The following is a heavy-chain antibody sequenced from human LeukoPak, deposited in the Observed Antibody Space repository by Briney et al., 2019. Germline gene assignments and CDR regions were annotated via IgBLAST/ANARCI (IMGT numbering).Heavy chain of an antibody. D-gene: IGHD3-22*01. V-gene: IGHV3-11*04. CDR1: GFTFSDYY. CDR2: ISSSANTI. Sequence: PGGSLRLSCAASGFTFSDYYMSWMRQTPGKGLEWVSYISSSANTIYYADSVKGRFTISRDNAKNSLYLQMNSLRAEDTAVYYCARVLRSYYYDSSGMNDAFDIWGQGTMVTVSS. CDR3: ARVLRSYYYDSSGMNDAFDI. J-gene: IGHJ3*02.